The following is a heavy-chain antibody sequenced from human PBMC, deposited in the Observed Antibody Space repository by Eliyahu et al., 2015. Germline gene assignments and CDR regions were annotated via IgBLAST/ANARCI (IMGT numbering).Heavy chain of an antibody. CDR1: GYTFTSYP. D-gene: IGHD2-15*01. CDR2: INAGDGET. J-gene: IGHJ4*02. Sequence: QSGAEVKKPGASVKLSCKASGYTFTSYPIHWVRQAPGHALEXMGWINAGDGETTYSQTFQGRVTITRDTSATTGYMELSSLTSQDTAVYYCATLGVGYCSGGSCPLGYWGQGTLVIVPS. V-gene: IGHV1-3*01. CDR3: ATLGVGYCSGGSCPLGY.